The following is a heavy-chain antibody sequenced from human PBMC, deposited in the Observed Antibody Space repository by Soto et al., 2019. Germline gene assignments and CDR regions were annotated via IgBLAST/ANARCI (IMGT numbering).Heavy chain of an antibody. Sequence: QVQLVQSGAEVKKPGASVKVSCKASGYTFTSYDINWVRQATGQGLEWMGWMNPNSGNTGYAQKFQGRVTMTRNTSTSTVYMGLSSLRSEDTAVYYWARVRGGSGWGPNKYGMDVWCQGTTVTDSS. CDR1: GYTFTSYD. D-gene: IGHD6-19*01. CDR3: ARVRGGSGWGPNKYGMDV. J-gene: IGHJ6*02. V-gene: IGHV1-8*01. CDR2: MNPNSGNT.